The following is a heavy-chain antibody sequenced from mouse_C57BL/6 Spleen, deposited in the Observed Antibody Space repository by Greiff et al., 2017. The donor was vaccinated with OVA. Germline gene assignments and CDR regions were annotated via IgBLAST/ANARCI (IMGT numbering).Heavy chain of an antibody. D-gene: IGHD1-1*01. CDR1: GYTFTSYD. J-gene: IGHJ2*01. V-gene: IGHV1-85*01. CDR2: IYPRDGST. Sequence: VQVVESGPELVKPGASVKLSCKASGYTFTSYDINCVTQRPGQGLEWIGWIYPRDGSTKYNEKFKGKATLTVDTASSTAYMELHSLTSEDSAVYFCAREVVATNWGQGTTLTVSS. CDR3: AREVVATN.